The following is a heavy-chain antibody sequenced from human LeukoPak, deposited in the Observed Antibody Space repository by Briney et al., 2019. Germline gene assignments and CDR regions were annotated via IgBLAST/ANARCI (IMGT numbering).Heavy chain of an antibody. Sequence: PGGSLRLSCAASGFTFSNAWMSWVRQAPGKGLEWVGRVKSKTDGGPTDYAAPVKGRFTISRDDSKNTLYLQMNSLKTEDTAVYYCTTERPFYYDSSGYFTDAFNIWGQGTMVTVSS. CDR3: TTERPFYYDSSGYFTDAFNI. V-gene: IGHV3-15*01. D-gene: IGHD3-22*01. J-gene: IGHJ3*02. CDR2: VKSKTDGGPT. CDR1: GFTFSNAW.